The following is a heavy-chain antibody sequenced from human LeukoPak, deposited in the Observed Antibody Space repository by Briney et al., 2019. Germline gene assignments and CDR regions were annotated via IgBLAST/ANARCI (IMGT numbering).Heavy chain of an antibody. CDR1: GGSISIYY. J-gene: IGHJ4*02. D-gene: IGHD3-22*01. Sequence: PSETLSLTCTVSGGSISIYYWSWIRQPPGKGLEWIGYIYYSGSTNYNPSLKSRVTISVDTSKNQFSLKLSSVTAADTAVYYCARVRGPGGYYDSSGYSHYFDYWGQGTLVTVSS. V-gene: IGHV4-59*01. CDR3: ARVRGPGGYYDSSGYSHYFDY. CDR2: IYYSGST.